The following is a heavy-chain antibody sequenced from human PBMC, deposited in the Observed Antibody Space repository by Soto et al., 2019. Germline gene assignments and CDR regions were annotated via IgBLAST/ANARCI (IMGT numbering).Heavy chain of an antibody. Sequence: SETLSLTCTVSGGSISSSSYYWGWIRQPPGKGLKWIGSIYYSGSTYYNPSLKSRVTISVDTSKNQFSLKLSSVTAADTAVYYCARLLADSSSWYNYYYYYGMDVWGQGTTVTVSS. CDR2: IYYSGST. CDR1: GGSISSSSYY. J-gene: IGHJ6*02. V-gene: IGHV4-39*01. D-gene: IGHD6-13*01. CDR3: ARLLADSSSWYNYYYYYGMDV.